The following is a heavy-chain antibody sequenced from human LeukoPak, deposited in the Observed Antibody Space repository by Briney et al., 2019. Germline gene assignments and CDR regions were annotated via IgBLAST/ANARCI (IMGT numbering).Heavy chain of an antibody. D-gene: IGHD5-18*01. CDR3: ARDAAYGYDRFDY. CDR1: GFIFSDYW. V-gene: IGHV3-7*01. Sequence: HAGGSLRLSCAASGFIFSDYWMAWVRQAPGKGLEWVANINEDGSDKNYVDSLKGRFTISRDNAKNSLYLQMNTLRAEDTAVYFCARDAAYGYDRFDYWGQGIQVTVSS. J-gene: IGHJ4*02. CDR2: INEDGSDK.